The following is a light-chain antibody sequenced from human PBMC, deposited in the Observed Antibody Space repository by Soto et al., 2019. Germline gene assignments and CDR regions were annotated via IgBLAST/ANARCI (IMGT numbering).Light chain of an antibody. J-gene: IGKJ1*01. CDR1: QTISSW. CDR2: KAS. V-gene: IGKV1-5*03. CDR3: QQSYSTPWT. Sequence: DIQMTQSPSSLSASVGDRVTITCRASQTISSWLAWYQQKPGKAPKLLIYKASTLKSGVPSRFSGSGSGTEFTLTISSLQPDDFATYYCQQSYSTPWTFGQGTKVDI.